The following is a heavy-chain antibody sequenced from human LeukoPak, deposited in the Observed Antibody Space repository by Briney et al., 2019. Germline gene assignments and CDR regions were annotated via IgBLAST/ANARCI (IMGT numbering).Heavy chain of an antibody. CDR3: ARAQSRGYSYGSDY. D-gene: IGHD5-18*01. J-gene: IGHJ4*02. V-gene: IGHV3-7*01. CDR1: GFTFSSYW. Sequence: GGSLRLSCAASGFTFSSYWMSWVRQAPGKGLEWVANIKQDGSEKYYVDSVKGRFTISRDNAKNSLYLQMNSLRAEDTAVYYCARAQSRGYSYGSDYWGQGTLVTVSS. CDR2: IKQDGSEK.